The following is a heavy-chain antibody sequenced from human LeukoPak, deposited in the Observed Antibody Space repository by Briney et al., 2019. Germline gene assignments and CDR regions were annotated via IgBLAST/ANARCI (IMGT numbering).Heavy chain of an antibody. CDR2: IYYSGST. CDR3: ARETSQKGAHYMDV. V-gene: IGHV4-59*01. J-gene: IGHJ6*03. Sequence: KTSETLSLTCTVSGGSISSCYWSWIRQPPGKGLEWIGYIYYSGSTNYNPSLKSRVTISVDTSKNQFSLKLSSVTAADTAVYYCARETSQKGAHYMDVWGKGTTVTISS. D-gene: IGHD3-16*01. CDR1: GGSISSCY.